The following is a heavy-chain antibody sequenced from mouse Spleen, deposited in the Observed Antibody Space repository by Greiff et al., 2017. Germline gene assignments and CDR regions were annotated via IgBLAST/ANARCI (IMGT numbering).Heavy chain of an antibody. Sequence: VESGGGLVKPGGSLQLSCAASGFTFSSYAMSWVRQTTEKRLEWVAAINSGGCYTSYPDRVKGRFTLTRDNATHTLYRQMGSRQSEDTAMDYGAMRSNGKWYFDVWGAGTTVTVSS. J-gene: IGHJ1*01. CDR2: INSGGCYT. D-gene: IGHD2-1*01. V-gene: IGHV5-6*03. CDR1: GFTFSSYA. CDR3: AMRSNGKWYFDV.